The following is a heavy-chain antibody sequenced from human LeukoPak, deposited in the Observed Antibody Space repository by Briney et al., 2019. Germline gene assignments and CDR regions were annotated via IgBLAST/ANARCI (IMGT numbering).Heavy chain of an antibody. V-gene: IGHV3-7*01. CDR3: ARSPRKDILTGYYSVFDY. D-gene: IGHD3-9*01. CDR1: GFTFSSYA. Sequence: PGGSLRLSCAASGFTFSSYAMSWVRQAPAKGPEWVANIKQDGSERYYVDSVKGRFTISRDNAKNSLYLQMNSLRAEDTAVYYCARSPRKDILTGYYSVFDYWGQGTLVTVSS. J-gene: IGHJ4*02. CDR2: IKQDGSER.